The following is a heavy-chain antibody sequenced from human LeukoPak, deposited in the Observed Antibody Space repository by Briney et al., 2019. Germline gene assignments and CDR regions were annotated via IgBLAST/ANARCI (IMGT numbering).Heavy chain of an antibody. V-gene: IGHV4-4*07. CDR2: IYSSEST. Sequence: PSETLSLTCTVSGGSINNYYWSWIRQPAGKGLEWIGLIYSSESTSYNPSLKSRVTMSVDTSKKQFSLRLSSVTAADTAVYYCARTPIYYFDNSGYYNWGQGTLVTVSS. CDR1: GGSINNYY. J-gene: IGHJ4*02. CDR3: ARTPIYYFDNSGYYN. D-gene: IGHD3-22*01.